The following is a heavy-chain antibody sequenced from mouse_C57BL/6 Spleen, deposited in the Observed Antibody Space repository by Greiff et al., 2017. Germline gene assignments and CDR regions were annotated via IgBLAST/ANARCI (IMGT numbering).Heavy chain of an antibody. Sequence: VQLQQPGAELVKPGASVKLSCKASGYTFTSYWMHWVKQRPGQGLEWIGMIHPNSGSTNYNEKFKIKATLTVDKSTSTAYMQLRSLTSEDSAVYYCARVGWLFYFDYWGQGTTLTVSS. J-gene: IGHJ2*01. V-gene: IGHV1-64*01. CDR1: GYTFTSYW. CDR2: IHPNSGST. D-gene: IGHD2-3*01. CDR3: ARVGWLFYFDY.